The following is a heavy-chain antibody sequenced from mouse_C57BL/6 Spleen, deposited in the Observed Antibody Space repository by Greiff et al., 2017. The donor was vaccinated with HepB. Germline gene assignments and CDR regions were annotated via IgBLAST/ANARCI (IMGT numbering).Heavy chain of an antibody. CDR3: TRGANWDPYFDY. CDR1: GFTFSSYA. D-gene: IGHD4-1*01. Sequence: EVQRLESGEGLVKPGGSLKLSCAASGFTFSSYAMSWVRQTPEKRLEWVAYISSGGDYIYYADTVKGRFTISRDNARNTLYLQMSSLKSEDTAMYYCTRGANWDPYFDYWGQGTTLTVSS. J-gene: IGHJ2*01. CDR2: ISSGGDYI. V-gene: IGHV5-9-1*02.